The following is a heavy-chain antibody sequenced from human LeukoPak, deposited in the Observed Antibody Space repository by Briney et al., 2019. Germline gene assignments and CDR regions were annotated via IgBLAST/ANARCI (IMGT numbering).Heavy chain of an antibody. CDR2: VHASVST. CDR1: GGSMCGQF. V-gene: IGHV4-59*08. CDR3: ARHVSVAPWFFDL. Sequence: PSETLSLTCTFSGGSMCGQFWSWFRQPPGKGREWIGYVHASVSTNYNPSLKIRVNISIDPSKTQFSMNLSSVTAEDTALYYCARHVSVAPWFFDLWGRGTLVSVSS. J-gene: IGHJ2*01. D-gene: IGHD4-23*01.